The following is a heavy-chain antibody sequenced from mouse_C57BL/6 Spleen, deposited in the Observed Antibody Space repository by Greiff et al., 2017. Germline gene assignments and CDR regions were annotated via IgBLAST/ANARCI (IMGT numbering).Heavy chain of an antibody. V-gene: IGHV5-16*01. J-gene: IGHJ1*03. CDR1: GFTFSDYY. D-gene: IGHD1-1*01. Sequence: EVMLVESEGGLVQPGSSMKLSCTASGFTFSDYYMARVRQVPEKGLEWVANINYDGSSTYYLDSLKSRFIISRDNAKNILYLQMSSLKSEDTATYYCARDRDYYGSSYGYCDVWGTGTTVTVSS. CDR2: INYDGSST. CDR3: ARDRDYYGSSYGYCDV.